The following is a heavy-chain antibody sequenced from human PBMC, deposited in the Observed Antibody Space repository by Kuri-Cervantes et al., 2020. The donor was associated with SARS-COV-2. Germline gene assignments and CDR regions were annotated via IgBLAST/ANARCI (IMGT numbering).Heavy chain of an antibody. J-gene: IGHJ6*02. CDR2: FDPEDGET. CDR3: ATGIGHCSGGSCYNYYYGMDV. V-gene: IGHV1-24*01. CDR1: GYTLTELS. D-gene: IGHD2-15*01. Sequence: ASVKVSCKVSGYTLTELSMHWVRQAPGKGLEWMGGFDPEDGETIYAQKFQGRVTMTEDTPTDTAYMELSSLRSEDTAVYYCATGIGHCSGGSCYNYYYGMDVWGQGTTVTVSS.